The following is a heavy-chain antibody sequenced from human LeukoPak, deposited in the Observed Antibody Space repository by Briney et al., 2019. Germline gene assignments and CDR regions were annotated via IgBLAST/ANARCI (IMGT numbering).Heavy chain of an antibody. CDR3: ARASYDILTGWFDY. CDR1: GFTFSTYY. D-gene: IGHD3-9*01. J-gene: IGHJ4*02. V-gene: IGHV3-48*03. Sequence: AGGSLRLSCAASGFTFSTYYMNWVRQAPGKGLEWVSYISSSGGTIYYADSVKGRFTISRDNAKNSLYLQMNSLRAEDTAVYYCARASYDILTGWFDYWGRGTLVTVSS. CDR2: ISSSGGTI.